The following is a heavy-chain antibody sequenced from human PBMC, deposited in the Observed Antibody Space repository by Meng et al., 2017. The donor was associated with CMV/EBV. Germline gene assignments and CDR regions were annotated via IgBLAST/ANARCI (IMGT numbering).Heavy chain of an antibody. V-gene: IGHV3-21*01. CDR2: ISSSSSYI. CDR3: ARDRLVRDTIFGVDYYGMDV. CDR1: GFTFSSHS. J-gene: IGHJ6*02. Sequence: GESLKISCAASGFTFSSHSMNWVRQAPGKGLEWVSSISSSSSYIYYADSVKGRFTISRDNAKNSLYLQMDSLRAEDTAVYYCARDRLVRDTIFGVDYYGMDVWGQGTTVTVSS. D-gene: IGHD3-3*01.